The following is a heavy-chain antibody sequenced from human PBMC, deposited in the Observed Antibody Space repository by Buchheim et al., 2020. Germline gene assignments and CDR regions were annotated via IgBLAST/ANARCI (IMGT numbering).Heavy chain of an antibody. Sequence: EVQLVESGGDLVQPGGSLRLSCAASGFTFNIFSMNWVRQAPGKGLEWVSYISPSGRPIYYTDSVKGRLTIYRDKAKNSLYLQMNNLRAEDTAVYYCARETDYFDYWGQGTL. J-gene: IGHJ4*02. CDR2: ISPSGRPI. CDR1: GFTFNIFS. CDR3: ARETDYFDY. V-gene: IGHV3-48*01.